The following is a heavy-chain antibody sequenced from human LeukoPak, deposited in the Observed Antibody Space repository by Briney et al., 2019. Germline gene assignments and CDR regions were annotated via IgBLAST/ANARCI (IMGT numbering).Heavy chain of an antibody. J-gene: IGHJ6*04. CDR1: GYSFTSYG. D-gene: IGHD2-15*01. V-gene: IGHV1-18*01. CDR2: ISAYNGNT. Sequence: ASVKVSCKTSGYSFTSYGITWLRQAPGQGLEWMGWISAYNGNTNYAQKLQGRVTMTTDTSTSTAYMELRSLRSDDTAVYYCASCSGGSCYSSLDVWGKGTTVTVSS. CDR3: ASCSGGSCYSSLDV.